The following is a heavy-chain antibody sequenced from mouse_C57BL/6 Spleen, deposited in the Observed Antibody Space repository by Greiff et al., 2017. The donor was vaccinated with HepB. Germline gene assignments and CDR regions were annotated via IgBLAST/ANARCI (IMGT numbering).Heavy chain of an antibody. V-gene: IGHV1-52*01. CDR1: GYTFTSYW. Sequence: QVQLKQPGAELVRPGSSVKLSCKASGYTFTSYWMHWVKQRPIQGLEWIGNIDPSDSETHYNQKFKDKATLTVDKSSSTAYMQLSSLTSEDSAVYYCARTHYGSSSGFDYWGQGTTLTVSS. CDR3: ARTHYGSSSGFDY. CDR2: IDPSDSET. J-gene: IGHJ2*01. D-gene: IGHD1-1*01.